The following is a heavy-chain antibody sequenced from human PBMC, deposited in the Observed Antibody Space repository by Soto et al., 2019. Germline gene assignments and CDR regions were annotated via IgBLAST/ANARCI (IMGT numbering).Heavy chain of an antibody. J-gene: IGHJ6*02. D-gene: IGHD2-2*01. V-gene: IGHV1-2*04. CDR2: INPNSGGT. Sequence: ASVKVSCKXSGYTFTGYYMHWVRQALGQGLEWMGWINPNSGGTNYAQKFQGWVTMTRDTSISTAYMELSRLRSDDTAVYYCARGHRYCSSTSCPYNHYGMDVWGQGTTVTVSS. CDR3: ARGHRYCSSTSCPYNHYGMDV. CDR1: GYTFTGYY.